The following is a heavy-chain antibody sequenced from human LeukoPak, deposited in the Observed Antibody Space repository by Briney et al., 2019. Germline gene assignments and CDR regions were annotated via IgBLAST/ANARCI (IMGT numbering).Heavy chain of an antibody. CDR2: INPNSGGT. V-gene: IGHV1-2*02. CDR3: ARTPLECLPSHPFDY. D-gene: IGHD3-3*01. CDR1: GYTFTGYY. Sequence: ASVKVSCKASGYTFTGYYMHWLRQAPGQGLEWMGWINPNSGGTNYAQKFQGRATMTRDTSISTAYMQLSRLRSDDTPVYYCARTPLECLPSHPFDYWGQGTLVTVSS. J-gene: IGHJ4*02.